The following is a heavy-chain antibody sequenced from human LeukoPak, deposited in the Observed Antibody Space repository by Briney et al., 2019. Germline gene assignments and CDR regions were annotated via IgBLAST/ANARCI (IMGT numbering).Heavy chain of an antibody. CDR3: ARGTGYYDSSGPLPGYFDY. CDR1: GGSMSSYY. V-gene: IGHV4-59*08. D-gene: IGHD3-22*01. J-gene: IGHJ4*02. CDR2: IYYSGST. Sequence: PSETLSLTCTVSGGSMSSYYWSWIRQPPGKGLEWIGYIYYSGSTNYNPSLKSRVTISVDTSKNQFTLKLSSVTAADTAVYYCARGTGYYDSSGPLPGYFDYWGQGTLVTVSS.